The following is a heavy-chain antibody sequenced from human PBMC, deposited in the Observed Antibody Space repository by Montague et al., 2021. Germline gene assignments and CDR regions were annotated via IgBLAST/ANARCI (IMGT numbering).Heavy chain of an antibody. Sequence: SLRLSCAASGFPSSSSAMSWVRQAPGKGQKWVSSITSGGSTYYADSVTGRFTISRDNSKNTLYLQMNSLRAEDTAVYYCTKDQDDYGDYVDWVDTWGQGTLVTVSS. CDR3: TKDQDDYGDYVDWVDT. V-gene: IGHV3-23*01. CDR2: ITSGGST. D-gene: IGHD4-17*01. CDR1: GFPSSSSA. J-gene: IGHJ5*02.